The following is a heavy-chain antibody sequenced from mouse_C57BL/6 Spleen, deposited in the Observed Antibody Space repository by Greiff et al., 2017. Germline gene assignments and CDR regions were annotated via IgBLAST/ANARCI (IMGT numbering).Heavy chain of an antibody. V-gene: IGHV5-4*01. D-gene: IGHD2-12*01. CDR2: ISDGGSYT. J-gene: IGHJ1*03. Sequence: DVQLVESGGGLVKPGGSLKLSCAASGFTFSSYAMSWVRQTPDKRLEWVATISDGGSYTYYPDNVKGRFTISRDNAKNNLYLQMSHLKTEYTAMEYCARERYSNDVVWDFDVWGTGTTVTVSS. CDR1: GFTFSSYA. CDR3: ARERYSNDVVWDFDV.